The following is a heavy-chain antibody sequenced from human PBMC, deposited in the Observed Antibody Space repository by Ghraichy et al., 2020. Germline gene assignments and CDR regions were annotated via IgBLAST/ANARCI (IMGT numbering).Heavy chain of an antibody. Sequence: GGSLRLSCAVSGFTFSTSGMNWVRQAPGKGLEWVSYISYSSGTKYYADSVKGRFTISRDNTKNSLYLQMNSLRAEDTAVYYCARIHCPSTSCYTSYFDYWGQGTLVTVSS. J-gene: IGHJ4*02. CDR2: ISYSSGTK. CDR3: ARIHCPSTSCYTSYFDY. CDR1: GFTFSTSG. V-gene: IGHV3-48*01. D-gene: IGHD2-2*02.